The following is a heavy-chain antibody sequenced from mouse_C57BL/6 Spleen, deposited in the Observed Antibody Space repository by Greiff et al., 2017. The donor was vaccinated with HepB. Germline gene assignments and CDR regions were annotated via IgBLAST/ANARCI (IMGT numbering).Heavy chain of an antibody. J-gene: IGHJ3*01. V-gene: IGHV3-6*01. D-gene: IGHD3-3*01. CDR1: GYSITSGYY. CDR3: ARGGLRGY. Sequence: DVKLQESGPGLVKPSQSLSLTCSVTGYSITSGYYWNWIRQFPGNKLEWMGYISYDGSNNYNPSLKNRISITRDTSKNQFFLKLNSVTTEYTATYYCARGGLRGYWGQGTLVTVSA. CDR2: ISYDGSN.